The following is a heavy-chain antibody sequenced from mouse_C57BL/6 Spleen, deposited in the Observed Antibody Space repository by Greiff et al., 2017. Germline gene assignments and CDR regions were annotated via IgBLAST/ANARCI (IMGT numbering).Heavy chain of an antibody. CDR2: INPNNGGT. J-gene: IGHJ4*01. CDR3: AREADYAMDY. CDR1: GYTFTDYY. V-gene: IGHV1-26*01. Sequence: VQLQQSGPELVKPGASVKISCKASGYTFTDYYMNWVKQSHGKSLEWIGDINPNNGGTSYNQKFKGKATLTVDKSSSTAYMELRSLTSEDSAVYYCAREADYAMDYWGQGTSVTVSS.